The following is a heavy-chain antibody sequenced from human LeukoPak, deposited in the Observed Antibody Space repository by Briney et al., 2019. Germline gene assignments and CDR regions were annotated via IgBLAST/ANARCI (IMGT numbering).Heavy chain of an antibody. J-gene: IGHJ6*03. D-gene: IGHD5-12*01. Sequence: SETLSLTCTVSGGSISSSGYCWGWIRQPPGKGLEWIGSIDYSGNTNYNPSLKSRVTISVDMSKNQFSLKLSSVTAADTAVYYCARGGGYNYYYYYMDVWGKGTTVTISS. CDR1: GGSISSSGYC. CDR3: ARGGGYNYYYYYMDV. V-gene: IGHV4-39*01. CDR2: IDYSGNT.